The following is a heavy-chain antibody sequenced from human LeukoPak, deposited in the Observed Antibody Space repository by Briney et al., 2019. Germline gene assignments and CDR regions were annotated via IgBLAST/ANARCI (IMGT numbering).Heavy chain of an antibody. D-gene: IGHD1-26*01. Sequence: GASVKVSCKASGGTFSSYAISWVRQAPGQGLERMGGIIPIFGTANYAQKFQGRVTITADESTSTAYMELSSLRSEDTAVYYCARLLSGGSYYDNWFDPWGQGTLVTVSS. CDR3: ARLLSGGSYYDNWFDP. V-gene: IGHV1-69*13. CDR2: IIPIFGTA. CDR1: GGTFSSYA. J-gene: IGHJ5*02.